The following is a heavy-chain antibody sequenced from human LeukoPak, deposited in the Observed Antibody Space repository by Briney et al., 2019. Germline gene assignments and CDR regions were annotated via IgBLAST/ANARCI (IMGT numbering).Heavy chain of an antibody. J-gene: IGHJ4*02. CDR1: GFTFSSYA. CDR3: ARGGPAAGRFDY. CDR2: IYSGGST. Sequence: GGSLRLSCAASGFTFSSYAMSWVRQAPGKGLEWVSAIYSGGSTYYADSVKGRFTISRDNSKNTLYLQMNSLRAEDTAVYYCARGGPAAGRFDYWGQGTLVTVSS. D-gene: IGHD6-13*01. V-gene: IGHV3-66*01.